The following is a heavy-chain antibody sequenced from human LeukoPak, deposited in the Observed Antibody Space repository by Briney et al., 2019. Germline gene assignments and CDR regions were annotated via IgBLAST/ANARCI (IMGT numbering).Heavy chain of an antibody. CDR1: GFTFSNYG. CDR3: ARCWAARPGY. CDR2: ISSSSSSI. Sequence: GGSLRLSCAGSGFTFSNYGMVWVRQAPGKGLEWISYISSSSSSIDYADSVKGPFTISRDNAKNSVFLQMNSLRVEDTAVYYCARCWAARPGYWGQGTLVTVSS. D-gene: IGHD6-6*01. J-gene: IGHJ4*02. V-gene: IGHV3-48*01.